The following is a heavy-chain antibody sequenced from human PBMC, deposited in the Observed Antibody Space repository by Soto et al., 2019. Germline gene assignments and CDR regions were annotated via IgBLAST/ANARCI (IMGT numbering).Heavy chain of an antibody. V-gene: IGHV1-69*12. CDR1: GGTFSSYA. Sequence: QVQLVQSGAEVKKPGSSVKVSCKASGGTFSSYAISWVRQAPGQGLEWMGGIIPIFGTANYAQKFQGRVTITADESTSTAYMELSSLRSEDTAVYYCARDSDDCGGDCYTRWFDPWGQGTLVTVSS. D-gene: IGHD2-21*02. J-gene: IGHJ5*02. CDR3: ARDSDDCGGDCYTRWFDP. CDR2: IIPIFGTA.